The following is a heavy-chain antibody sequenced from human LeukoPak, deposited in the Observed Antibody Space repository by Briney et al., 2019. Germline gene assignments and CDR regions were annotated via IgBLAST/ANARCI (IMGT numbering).Heavy chain of an antibody. Sequence: PSETLSLTCTVAGGSISSYYWSWIRQPPGKGLEWIGYIYYSGSTNYNPSLKSRVTISVDTSKNQFSLKLSSVTAADTAVYYCARDPQRYYYYYYMDVWGKGTTVTVSS. V-gene: IGHV4-59*12. D-gene: IGHD1-1*01. CDR1: GGSISSYY. J-gene: IGHJ6*03. CDR2: IYYSGST. CDR3: ARDPQRYYYYYYMDV.